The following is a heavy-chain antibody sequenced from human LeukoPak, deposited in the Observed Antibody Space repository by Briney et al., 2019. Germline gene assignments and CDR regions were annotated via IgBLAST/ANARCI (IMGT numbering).Heavy chain of an antibody. CDR2: IYDSEST. CDR1: GSSIRGSY. V-gene: IGHV4-59*01. J-gene: IGHJ4*02. D-gene: IGHD3-22*01. CDR3: ARGGAVGGYYSSPVPSNFDQ. Sequence: PSETLSLTCTVSGSSIRGSYWTWIRQPPGKGLEWIGYIYDSESTDYNPSLKSRVTISIDTSKTQISLKLNSVTAADTAVYYCARGGAVGGYYSSPVPSNFDQWGQGTLVTVSS.